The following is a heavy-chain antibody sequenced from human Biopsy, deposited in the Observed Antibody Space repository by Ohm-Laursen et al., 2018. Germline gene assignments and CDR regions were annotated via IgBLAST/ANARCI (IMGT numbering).Heavy chain of an antibody. V-gene: IGHV3-74*01. J-gene: IGHJ4*02. Sequence: SLRLSCSASGFTFSKTWMHWVRQAPGKGLMWVARIHSDGTTPTYADSVKGRFSISRDNAKNTMYLQMNSLGIDDTAVYYCASSNPSRVAGGVALLDHWGQGALVTVSP. D-gene: IGHD3-16*01. CDR3: ASSNPSRVAGGVALLDH. CDR1: GFTFSKTW. CDR2: IHSDGTTP.